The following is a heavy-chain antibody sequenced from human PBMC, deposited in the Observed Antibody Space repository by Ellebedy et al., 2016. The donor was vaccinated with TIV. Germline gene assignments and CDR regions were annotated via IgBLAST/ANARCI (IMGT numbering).Heavy chain of an antibody. Sequence: GGSLRLSCAASGFTFSSYAMSWVRQAPGKGLEWVSAISGSGGSTYYADSVKGRFTISRDNSKNTLYLQMNSLRAEDTAVYYCAKPLANIVATTGGFDYWGQGTLVTVSS. D-gene: IGHD5-12*01. CDR2: ISGSGGST. V-gene: IGHV3-23*01. J-gene: IGHJ4*02. CDR3: AKPLANIVATTGGFDY. CDR1: GFTFSSYA.